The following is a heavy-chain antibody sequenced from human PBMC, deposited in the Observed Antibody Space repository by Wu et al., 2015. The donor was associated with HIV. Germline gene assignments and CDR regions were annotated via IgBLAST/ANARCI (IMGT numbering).Heavy chain of an antibody. CDR1: WVFQWLL. CDR3: VRTLLHDYGGIVDAFDF. V-gene: IGHV4-34*02. J-gene: IGHJ3*01. Sequence: VQLQQWGAGLLKPSGDPAPHLCCLWWVFQWLLLELDPPAPRKGLEWIGEINHSGITNYNPSLKSRVTILVDTSKNQFSLKVNSVTAADTAIYYCVRTLLHDYGGIVDAFDFWGQGTMVTVSS. CDR2: INHSGIT. D-gene: IGHD4-23*01.